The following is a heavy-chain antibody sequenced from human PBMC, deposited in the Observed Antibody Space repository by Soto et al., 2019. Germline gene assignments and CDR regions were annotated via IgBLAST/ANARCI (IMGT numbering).Heavy chain of an antibody. CDR1: GGSFSGYY. CDR2: INHSGST. CDR3: ALNPSWGSGSWFDP. D-gene: IGHD7-27*01. Sequence: SETLSLTCAVYGGSFSGYYWSWIRQPPGKGLEWIGEINHSGSTNYNPSLKSRVTISVDTSKNQFSLKLSSVTAADTAVYYCALNPSWGSGSWFDPWGQGTLVTVSS. J-gene: IGHJ5*02. V-gene: IGHV4-34*01.